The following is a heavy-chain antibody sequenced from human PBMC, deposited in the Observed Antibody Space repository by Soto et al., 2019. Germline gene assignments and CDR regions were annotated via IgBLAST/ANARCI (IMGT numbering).Heavy chain of an antibody. CDR2: IYYSGST. J-gene: IGHJ4*02. CDR1: GGSISSGYYH. D-gene: IGHD3-22*01. CDR3: ARGLNYYDSSGYWIYFDY. Sequence: SETLSLTCTVSGGSISSGYYHWSWIRQPPGKGLEWIGYIYYSGSTYYNPSLKSRVTISVDTAKNQFSLKLSSVTAADTAVYYCARGLNYYDSSGYWIYFDYWGQGTLVTVSS. V-gene: IGHV4-30-4*01.